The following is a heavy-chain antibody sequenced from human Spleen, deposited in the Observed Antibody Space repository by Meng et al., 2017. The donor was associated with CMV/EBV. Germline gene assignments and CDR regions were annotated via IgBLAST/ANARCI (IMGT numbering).Heavy chain of an antibody. V-gene: IGHV4-39*07. CDR3: ATQDAFCSVF. CDR1: GDSISSSSYY. D-gene: IGHD2-15*01. Sequence: SETLSLTCTVSGDSISSSSYYWGWIRQPPGKGLEWIGSIYYSGSTYYNPSLKSRVTISVDTSKNQFSLKLSSVTAADTAVYYCATQDAFCSVFWGQGALVTVSS. J-gene: IGHJ4*02. CDR2: IYYSGST.